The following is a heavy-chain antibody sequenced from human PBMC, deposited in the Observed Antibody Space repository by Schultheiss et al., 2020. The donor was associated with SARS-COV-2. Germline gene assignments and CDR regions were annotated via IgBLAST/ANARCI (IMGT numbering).Heavy chain of an antibody. J-gene: IGHJ3*02. D-gene: IGHD5-24*01. CDR1: GFTVSSNY. CDR3: ARDGDI. CDR2: INHSGST. V-gene: IGHV4-34*01. Sequence: ESLKISCAASGFTVSSNYMSWIRQPPGKGLEWIGEINHSGSTNYNPSLKSRVTISVDTSKNQFSLKLSSVTAADTAVYYCARDGDIWGQGTMVTVSS.